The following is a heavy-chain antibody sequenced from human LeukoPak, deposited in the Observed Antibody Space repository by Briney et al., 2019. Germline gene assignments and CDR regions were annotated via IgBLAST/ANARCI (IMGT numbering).Heavy chain of an antibody. CDR3: ARQDGYNLDY. V-gene: IGHV4-59*08. Sequence: SETLSLTCNVSGGSIGSYYWSWIRQPPGKGLEWIGYTYYSGSTNYNPSLKSRVTISVDTSKNQFSLRLSSVTAADTAVYYCARQDGYNLDYWGQGTLVTVSS. CDR1: GGSIGSYY. D-gene: IGHD5-24*01. J-gene: IGHJ4*02. CDR2: TYYSGST.